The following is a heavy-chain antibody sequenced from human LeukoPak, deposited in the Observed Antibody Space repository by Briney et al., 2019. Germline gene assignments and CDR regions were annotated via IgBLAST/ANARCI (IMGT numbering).Heavy chain of an antibody. D-gene: IGHD1-26*01. CDR1: GFTFSSYG. Sequence: GGSLRLSCAASGFTFSSYGMHWVRQAPGKGLEWVAVIWHDGSNKYYVDSVKGRFTISRDNSKNTLYLQMNSLRAEDTSVCYCARGEHFDYWGQGTLVTVSS. V-gene: IGHV3-33*01. J-gene: IGHJ4*02. CDR3: ARGEHFDY. CDR2: IWHDGSNK.